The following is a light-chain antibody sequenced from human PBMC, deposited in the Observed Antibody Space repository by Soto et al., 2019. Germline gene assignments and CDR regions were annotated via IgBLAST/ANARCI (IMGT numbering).Light chain of an antibody. V-gene: IGLV2-14*03. Sequence: QSALTQPASVSGSPVQSITISCTVTSNDVGVYKYVSWYQQHPGRAPKLMIHDVNNRPSGVPNLFSGSKSGNTTSLTISGLQAEDEADSYCSSCSSGSTLNGVFGGGTKLTVL. J-gene: IGLJ2*01. CDR2: DVN. CDR3: SSCSSGSTLNGV. CDR1: SNDVGVYKY.